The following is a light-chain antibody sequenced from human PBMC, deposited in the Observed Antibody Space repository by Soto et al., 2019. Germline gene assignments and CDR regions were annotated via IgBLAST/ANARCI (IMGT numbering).Light chain of an antibody. Sequence: DIQMTQSPSSLSASVGDRVTITCRASQSISSYLNWYQQKPGKAPNLLIYAASSLQSGVPSRFSGSGSGTDFSLTITSLQPEDFATYYCHQSYRTPVTFGGGTKVDIK. V-gene: IGKV1-39*01. CDR3: HQSYRTPVT. CDR1: QSISSY. CDR2: AAS. J-gene: IGKJ4*01.